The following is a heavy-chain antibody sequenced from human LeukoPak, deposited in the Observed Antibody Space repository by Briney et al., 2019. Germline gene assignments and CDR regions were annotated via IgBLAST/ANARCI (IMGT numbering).Heavy chain of an antibody. CDR3: ARQTGSGLFILP. Sequence: SETLSLTCTVSGVSISSSNSYWGWIRQPPGKGLEWTGSIYYSGNTYYNASLKSQVSISIDTSKNQFSLKLTSVTAADTAVYYCARQTGSGLFILPGGQGTLVTVSS. J-gene: IGHJ4*02. V-gene: IGHV4-39*01. CDR1: GVSISSSNSY. D-gene: IGHD3/OR15-3a*01. CDR2: IYYSGNT.